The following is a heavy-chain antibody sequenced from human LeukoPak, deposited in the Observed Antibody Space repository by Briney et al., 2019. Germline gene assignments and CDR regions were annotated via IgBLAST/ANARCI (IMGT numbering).Heavy chain of an antibody. CDR2: IYPGDSDT. CDR3: ARWYYYERNDAFDI. Sequence: GESLKISCKGSGYSFTSYWIGWVRQMPGKGLEWMGIIYPGDSDTRYSPSFQGPVTISADKSISTAYLQWSSLKASETAMYYCARWYYYERNDAFDIWGQGTMVTVSS. D-gene: IGHD3-22*01. V-gene: IGHV5-51*01. CDR1: GYSFTSYW. J-gene: IGHJ3*02.